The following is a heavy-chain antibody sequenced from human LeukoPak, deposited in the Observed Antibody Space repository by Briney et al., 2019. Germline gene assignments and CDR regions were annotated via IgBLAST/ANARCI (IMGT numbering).Heavy chain of an antibody. CDR2: IYYSGST. D-gene: IGHD6-19*01. J-gene: IGHJ6*03. V-gene: IGHV4-59*11. CDR3: ARGRRQWLVPPSDYYFYMDV. CDR1: GGSLSGHY. Sequence: SETLSLTCTVGGGSLSGHYWGWIRQPPGKGLEWIGYIYYSGSTNYNPSLKSRVTISVDTSKNYFSLKLSSVTAADTAVYYCARGRRQWLVPPSDYYFYMDVWGKGTTVTVSS.